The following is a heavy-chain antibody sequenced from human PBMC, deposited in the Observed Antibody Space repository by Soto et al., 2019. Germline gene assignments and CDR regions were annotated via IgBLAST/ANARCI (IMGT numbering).Heavy chain of an antibody. D-gene: IGHD6-13*01. Sequence: PGGSLRLSCAASGFTFSSYAMSWVRQAPGKGLEWVSAISGSGGSTYYADSVKGRFTISRDNSKNTLYLQMNSLRAEDTAVYYCAKDEKSQQLEIYYFDYWGQGTLVTVSS. V-gene: IGHV3-23*01. J-gene: IGHJ4*02. CDR3: AKDEKSQQLEIYYFDY. CDR2: ISGSGGST. CDR1: GFTFSSYA.